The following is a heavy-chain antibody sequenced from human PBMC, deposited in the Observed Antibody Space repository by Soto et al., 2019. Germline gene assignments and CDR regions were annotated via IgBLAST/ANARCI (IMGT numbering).Heavy chain of an antibody. J-gene: IGHJ4*02. CDR3: ASGHSSGYLMGFDY. Sequence: GGSLRLSCAASGFTFSSYAMSWVRQAPGKGLEWVSAISGSGGSTYYADSVKGRFTISRDNSKNTLYLQMNSLRAEDTAVYYCASGHSSGYLMGFDYWGQGTLVTVSS. CDR2: ISGSGGST. D-gene: IGHD3-22*01. CDR1: GFTFSSYA. V-gene: IGHV3-23*01.